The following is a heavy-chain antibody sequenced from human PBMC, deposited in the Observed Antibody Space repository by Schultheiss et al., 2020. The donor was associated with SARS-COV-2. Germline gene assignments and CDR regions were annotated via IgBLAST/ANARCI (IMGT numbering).Heavy chain of an antibody. CDR3: ARAPSGWFDNWFDP. Sequence: KISCKASGGTFSSYAFSWVRQAPGQGLEWMGWISAYNGNTNYAQKFQGRVTITADESTSTAYMELRSLRSDDTAVYYCARAPSGWFDNWFDPWGQGTLVTVSS. D-gene: IGHD6-19*01. J-gene: IGHJ5*02. V-gene: IGHV1-69*01. CDR2: ISAYNGNT. CDR1: GGTFSSYA.